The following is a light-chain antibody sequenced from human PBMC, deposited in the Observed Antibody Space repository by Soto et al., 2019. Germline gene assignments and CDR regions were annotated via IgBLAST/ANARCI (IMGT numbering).Light chain of an antibody. CDR2: DAS. V-gene: IGKV3-11*01. CDR3: QQRSIWPLT. Sequence: EVLLTQSPATLSVSPGESVNLSCRASQSINTFLAWYQQKPGQAPRLLIYDASSRAAGVPARFSGRGSGTDFTLTINSLEPEDFAVYHCQQRSIWPLTFGGGTRVE. J-gene: IGKJ4*01. CDR1: QSINTF.